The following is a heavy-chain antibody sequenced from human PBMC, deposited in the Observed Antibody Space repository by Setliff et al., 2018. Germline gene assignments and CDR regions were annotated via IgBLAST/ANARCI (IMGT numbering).Heavy chain of an antibody. J-gene: IGHJ5*02. CDR2: INQGGGDQ. CDR1: GGSFSGYH. V-gene: IGHV3-7*01. D-gene: IGHD3-3*01. Sequence: PSETLSLTCAVYGGSFSGYHWSWIRQAPGKGLEWVANINQGGGDQFYVDSVRGRFIISRDNAKNSLYLHMNSLRADDTAVYYCSRDVYDFRTGQADPWGQGTLVTVSS. CDR3: SRDVYDFRTGQADP.